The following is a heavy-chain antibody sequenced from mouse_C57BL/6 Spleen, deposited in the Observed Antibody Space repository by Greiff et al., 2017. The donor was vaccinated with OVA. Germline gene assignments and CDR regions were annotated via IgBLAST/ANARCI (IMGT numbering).Heavy chain of an antibody. J-gene: IGHJ2*01. Sequence: EVQLQESGPELVKPGASVKIPCKASGYTFTDYNMDWVKQSHGKSLEWIGDINPNNGGTIYNQKFKGKATLTVDKSSSTAYMELRSLTSEDTAVYYCARNSNYGYYFDYWGQGTTLTVSS. D-gene: IGHD2-5*01. CDR2: INPNNGGT. CDR1: GYTFTDYN. V-gene: IGHV1-18*01. CDR3: ARNSNYGYYFDY.